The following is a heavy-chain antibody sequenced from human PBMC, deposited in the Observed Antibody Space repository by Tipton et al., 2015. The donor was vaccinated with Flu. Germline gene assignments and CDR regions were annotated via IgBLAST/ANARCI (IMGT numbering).Heavy chain of an antibody. CDR3: ARSFAN. Sequence: SLRLSCAASGFTFSSYEMNWVRQAPGKGLEWVSYINSDGTIYYADSVKGRFTISRDNAKNSLYLQMNSLRAGDTAVYYCARSFANWGQGTLVTVSS. CDR1: GFTFSSYE. J-gene: IGHJ4*02. V-gene: IGHV3-48*03. CDR2: INSDGTI.